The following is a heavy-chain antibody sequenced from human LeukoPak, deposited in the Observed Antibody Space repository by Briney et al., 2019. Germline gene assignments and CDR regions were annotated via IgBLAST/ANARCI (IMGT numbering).Heavy chain of an antibody. V-gene: IGHV4-31*03. CDR2: IYYSGST. D-gene: IGHD2-2*01. Sequence: PSETLSLTCTVSGGSISSGGYYWSWIRQHPGKGLEWIGYIYYSGSTYYNPSLKSRVTISVDTSKNQFSLKLSSVTAADTAVYYCARGRKVVVPAAQRGPFDYWGQGTLVTVSS. CDR3: ARGRKVVVPAAQRGPFDY. CDR1: GGSISSGGYY. J-gene: IGHJ4*02.